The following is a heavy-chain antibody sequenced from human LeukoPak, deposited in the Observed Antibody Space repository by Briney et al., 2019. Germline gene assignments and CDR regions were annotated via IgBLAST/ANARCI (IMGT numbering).Heavy chain of an antibody. CDR3: ARGMRALY. Sequence: GGSLRLSCAASGFTFSYYSMSWVRQAPGKGLEWMANIRQDGSEKYYVDSVKGRFTISRDNAKNSLYLQMNSLRAEDTAVYYCARGMRALYWGQGTLVTVSS. V-gene: IGHV3-7*01. CDR1: GFTFSYYS. CDR2: IRQDGSEK. J-gene: IGHJ4*02. D-gene: IGHD2-8*01.